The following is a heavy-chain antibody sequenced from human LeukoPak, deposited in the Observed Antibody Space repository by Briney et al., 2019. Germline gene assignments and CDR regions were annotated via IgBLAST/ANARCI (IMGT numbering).Heavy chain of an antibody. J-gene: IGHJ6*02. CDR2: IKQDGSEK. D-gene: IGHD3-10*01. Sequence: GGSLRLSCAASGFTFSSYWMSWVRQAPGKGLEWVANIKQDGSEKYYADSVKGRFTISRDNSKNTLYLQMNSLRAEDTAVYYCAKDQYTIESGYYYYGMDVWGQGTTVTVSS. V-gene: IGHV3-7*03. CDR3: AKDQYTIESGYYYYGMDV. CDR1: GFTFSSYW.